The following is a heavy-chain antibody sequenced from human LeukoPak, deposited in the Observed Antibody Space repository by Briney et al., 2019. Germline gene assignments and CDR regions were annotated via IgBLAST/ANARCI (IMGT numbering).Heavy chain of an antibody. J-gene: IGHJ3*02. V-gene: IGHV4-59*01. Sequence: SETLSLTCTVSGGSISNYYWNWIRQPPGKGLEWIGYIYYSGSTNYNPSLKSRVTISVDTSKNQFSLKLSSVTAADTAVYYCARDRGYDSSGYYWNAFDIWGQGTMVTVSS. CDR2: IYYSGST. D-gene: IGHD3-22*01. CDR3: ARDRGYDSSGYYWNAFDI. CDR1: GGSISNYY.